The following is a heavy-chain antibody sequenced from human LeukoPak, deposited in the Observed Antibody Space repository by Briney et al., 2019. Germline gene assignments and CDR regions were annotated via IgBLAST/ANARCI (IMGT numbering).Heavy chain of an antibody. D-gene: IGHD3-22*01. J-gene: IGHJ4*02. CDR1: GFTFISYG. CDR2: ISYDGSNK. V-gene: IGHV3-30*03. CDR3: ARSSTTYYYDSGSHY. Sequence: GGSLRLSCAASGFTFISYGMHWVRQAPGKGLEWVAVISYDGSNKYYADSVKGRFTISRDNSKNTLYLQMNSLRAEDTAVYYCARSSTTYYYDSGSHYWGQGTLVTVSS.